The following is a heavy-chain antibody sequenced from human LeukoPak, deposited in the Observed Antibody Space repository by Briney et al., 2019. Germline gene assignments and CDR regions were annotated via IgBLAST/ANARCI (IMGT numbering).Heavy chain of an antibody. J-gene: IGHJ3*02. V-gene: IGHV1-69*13. CDR2: IIPIFGTA. CDR3: ARPGIVGAQTAFDI. D-gene: IGHD1-26*01. Sequence: GASVKVSCKASGGTFSIYAISWVRQAPGQGLEWMGGIIPIFGTANYAQKFQGRVTITADESTSTAYIELSSLRSEDTAVYYCARPGIVGAQTAFDIWGQGTMVTVSS. CDR1: GGTFSIYA.